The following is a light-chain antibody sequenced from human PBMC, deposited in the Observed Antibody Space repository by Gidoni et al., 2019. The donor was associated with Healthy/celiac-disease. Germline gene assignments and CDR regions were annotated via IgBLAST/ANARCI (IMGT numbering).Light chain of an antibody. V-gene: IGKV1-5*01. J-gene: IGKJ4*01. CDR3: QQYSSYSLT. CDR2: NAS. CDR1: RSISSW. Sequence: DIQMTQSPSTLPASVGDRVTITCRASRSISSWLAWYQQKPGEAPKLLIYNASSLESGVPSRFSGGGSGREFTLTIRSLQPDDFATYYCQQYSSYSLTFGGGTKVEIK.